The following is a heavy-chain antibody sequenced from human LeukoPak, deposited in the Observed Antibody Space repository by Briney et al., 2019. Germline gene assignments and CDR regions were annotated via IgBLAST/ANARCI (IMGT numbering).Heavy chain of an antibody. J-gene: IGHJ6*03. Sequence: PGGSLRLSCAASGFTFGIYSMTWVRQAPGKGLEWVSSISSTSMYIYYADSMRGRFTISRGNAANSLFLQIDSLGVEDTAVYSCARVAAGAEAHTLHYHYMDVWGKGTTVTVSS. D-gene: IGHD6-13*01. CDR1: GFTFGIYS. CDR3: ARVAAGAEAHTLHYHYMDV. CDR2: ISSTSMYI. V-gene: IGHV3-21*01.